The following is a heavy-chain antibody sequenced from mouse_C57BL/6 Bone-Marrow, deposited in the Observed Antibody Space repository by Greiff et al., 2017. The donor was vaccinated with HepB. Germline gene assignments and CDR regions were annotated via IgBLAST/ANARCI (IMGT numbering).Heavy chain of an antibody. Sequence: EVKLMESGGGLVQPGGSMKLSCVASGFTFSNYWMNWVRQSPEKGLEWVAQIRLKSDNYATHYAESVKGRFTISRDDSKSSVYLQMNNLRAEDTGIYYCTIITTVVAHFDYWGQGTTLTVSS. J-gene: IGHJ2*01. CDR3: TIITTVVAHFDY. CDR2: IRLKSDNYAT. CDR1: GFTFSNYW. V-gene: IGHV6-3*01. D-gene: IGHD1-1*01.